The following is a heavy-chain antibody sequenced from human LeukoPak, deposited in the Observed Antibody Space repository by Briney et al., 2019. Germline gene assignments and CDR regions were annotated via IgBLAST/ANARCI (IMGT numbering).Heavy chain of an antibody. J-gene: IGHJ3*02. CDR2: IHYSGTT. CDR3: ARDGRNGYLKIDAFDI. CDR1: GGSISSGGFS. D-gene: IGHD5-24*01. Sequence: QSSETLSLTCAVSGGSISSGGFSWSWIRQPPGKGLEWIGFIHYSGTTYYNPSLKSRVTISGDTSKNHFSLKVTSVTAADTAVYYCARDGRNGYLKIDAFDIWGQGTMVTVSS. V-gene: IGHV4-30-4*07.